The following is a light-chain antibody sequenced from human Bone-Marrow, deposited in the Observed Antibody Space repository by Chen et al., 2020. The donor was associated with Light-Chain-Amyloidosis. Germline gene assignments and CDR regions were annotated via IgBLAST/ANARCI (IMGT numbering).Light chain of an antibody. V-gene: IGLV3-25*03. J-gene: IGLJ2*01. Sequence: SYELTQPPSVSVSPGQTARITCSGDDLPTKYAYWYQQQPGQAPALVIHRDTERPSGISERFSGSSSGTTATLSISGVQAEDDADYHCQSADSSGTYEVIFGGGTKLTVL. CDR2: RDT. CDR3: QSADSSGTYEVI. CDR1: DLPTKY.